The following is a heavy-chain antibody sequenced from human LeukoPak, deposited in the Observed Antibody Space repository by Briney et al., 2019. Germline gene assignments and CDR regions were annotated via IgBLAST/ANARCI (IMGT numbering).Heavy chain of an antibody. CDR2: IKQDGSQE. CDR3: ARGLKGFNL. Sequence: GGSRRLSCVASGFYFSAYLMSWVRQAPGKGLEWVANIKQDGSQEFYLDSVKGRFTISRDNGNNSLYLHMSRLRIEDTAVYYCARGLKGFNLWGQGALVTVSS. V-gene: IGHV3-7*04. CDR1: GFYFSAYL. J-gene: IGHJ5*02.